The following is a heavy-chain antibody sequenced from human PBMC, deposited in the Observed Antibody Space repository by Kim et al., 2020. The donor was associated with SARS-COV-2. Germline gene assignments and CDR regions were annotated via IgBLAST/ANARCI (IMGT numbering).Heavy chain of an antibody. J-gene: IGHJ6*02. D-gene: IGHD1-26*01. Sequence: GGITSYANPVRGRYTITRDNTKNTLYLQMNCMRAEDTTIYFCARGGAMDVWGQRTTVTVSS. CDR3: ARGGAMDV. CDR2: GGIT. V-gene: IGHV3-23*01.